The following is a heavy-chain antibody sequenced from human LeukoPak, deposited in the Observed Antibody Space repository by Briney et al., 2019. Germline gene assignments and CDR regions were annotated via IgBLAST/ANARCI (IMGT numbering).Heavy chain of an antibody. J-gene: IGHJ4*02. CDR3: ASEAHRGGGFDS. Sequence: PSETLSLTCTVSGGSISSYYWSWIRQPPGKGLEWIGYIYYSGSTNYNPSLKSRATISVDTSKNQFSLTLSSVTAADTAVYYCASEAHRGGGFDSWGQGTQVTVSS. CDR2: IYYSGST. D-gene: IGHD3-16*01. V-gene: IGHV4-59*08. CDR1: GGSISSYY.